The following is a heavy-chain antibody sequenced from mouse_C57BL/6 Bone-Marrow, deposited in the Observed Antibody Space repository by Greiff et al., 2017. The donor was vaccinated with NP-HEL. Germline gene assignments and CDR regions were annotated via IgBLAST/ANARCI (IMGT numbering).Heavy chain of an antibody. CDR2: IYPRSGNT. Sequence: VQLQQSGAELARPGASVKLSCKASGYTFTSYGISLVKQRTGQGLEWIGEIYPRSGNTYYNEKFKGKATLTADKSSSTAYMELRSLTSEDSAVYFCARRQLRLHVSFAYWGQGTLVTVSA. D-gene: IGHD3-2*02. CDR3: ARRQLRLHVSFAY. V-gene: IGHV1-81*01. CDR1: GYTFTSYG. J-gene: IGHJ3*01.